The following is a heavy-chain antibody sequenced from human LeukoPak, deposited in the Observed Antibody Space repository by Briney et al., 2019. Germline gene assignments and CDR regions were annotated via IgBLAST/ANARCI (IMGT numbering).Heavy chain of an antibody. CDR2: TYYRSKWYN. Sequence: SQTLSLTCAISGDSVSTNSAAWNWIRPSPSRGLEWLGRTYYRSKWYNDYAVSVKSRISNNPDTSKNQFSLQLSSVTPEDTAVYYCARDYGGFDYWGQGTLVTVSS. CDR1: GDSVSTNSAA. V-gene: IGHV6-1*01. D-gene: IGHD4-23*01. CDR3: ARDYGGFDY. J-gene: IGHJ4*02.